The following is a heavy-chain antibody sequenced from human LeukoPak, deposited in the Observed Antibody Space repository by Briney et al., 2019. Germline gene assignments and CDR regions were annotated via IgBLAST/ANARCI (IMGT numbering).Heavy chain of an antibody. J-gene: IGHJ4*02. D-gene: IGHD5-18*01. Sequence: QTGGSLRLSCAASGFTFSSYAMHWVRQAPGKGLEWVAVISYDGSNKYYADSVKGRFTISRDNSKNTLYLQMNSLRAEDTAVYYYARDGGYSYGYYFDYWGQGTLVTVSS. CDR2: ISYDGSNK. CDR1: GFTFSSYA. V-gene: IGHV3-30-3*01. CDR3: ARDGGYSYGYYFDY.